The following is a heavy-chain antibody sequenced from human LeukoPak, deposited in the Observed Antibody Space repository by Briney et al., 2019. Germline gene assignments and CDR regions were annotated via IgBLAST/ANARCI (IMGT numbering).Heavy chain of an antibody. V-gene: IGHV1-2*02. J-gene: IGHJ4*02. CDR2: INPNSGDT. CDR1: GYTFSGYY. Sequence: ASVKVSCKASGYTFSGYYIHWVRQAPGQGLEWMGWINPNSGDTHYAQKFQGRVTLTRDTSIGTAYMELSSLRSDVTAVYYCATGGFDYWGQGTLVTVSS. CDR3: ATGGFDY.